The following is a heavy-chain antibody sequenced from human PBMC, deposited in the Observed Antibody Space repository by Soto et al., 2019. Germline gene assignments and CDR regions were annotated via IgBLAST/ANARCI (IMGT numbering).Heavy chain of an antibody. D-gene: IGHD3-22*01. J-gene: IGHJ4*02. CDR3: ARDYASSNYSFDY. V-gene: IGHV4-31*03. CDR1: GGSIRSDAYY. CDR2: IYYSGRT. Sequence: SETLSLTCTVSGGSIRSDAYYWSWIRQHPGKGLEWIGYIYYSGRTYYNPSLKSRLTISVDTSKNQFSLKLTSVTAADTAVYYCARDYASSNYSFDYWGQGTLVTVSS.